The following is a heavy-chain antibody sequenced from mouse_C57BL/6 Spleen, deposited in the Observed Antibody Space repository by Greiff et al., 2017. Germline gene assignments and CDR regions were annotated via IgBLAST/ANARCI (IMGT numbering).Heavy chain of an antibody. CDR1: GFNIKDDY. D-gene: IGHD1-1*01. CDR3: TTRDYGSTFAY. V-gene: IGHV14-1*01. Sequence: EVKLVESGAELVRPGASVKLSCTASGFNIKDDYMHWVKQRPEQGLEWIGRIDPEDGDTEYAPKFQGKATMTADTSSNTAYLQLSSLTSEDTAVYYCTTRDYGSTFAYWGQGTLVTVSA. J-gene: IGHJ3*01. CDR2: IDPEDGDT.